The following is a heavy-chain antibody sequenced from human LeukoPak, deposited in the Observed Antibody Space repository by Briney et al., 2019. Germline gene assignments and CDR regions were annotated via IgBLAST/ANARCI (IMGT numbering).Heavy chain of an antibody. CDR2: ISAYNGNT. V-gene: IGHV1-18*01. Sequence: GESLKISCKGSGYSFTSYGISWVRQAPGQGLEWMGWISAYNGNTNYAQKLQGRVTMTTDTSTSTAYMELRSLRSDDTAVYYCARGVVPAAMGYYFDYWGQGTLVTVSS. CDR1: GYSFTSYG. J-gene: IGHJ4*02. D-gene: IGHD2-2*01. CDR3: ARGVVPAAMGYYFDY.